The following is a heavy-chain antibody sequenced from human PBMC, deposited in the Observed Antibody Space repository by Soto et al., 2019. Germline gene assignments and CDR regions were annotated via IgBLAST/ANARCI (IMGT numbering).Heavy chain of an antibody. CDR1: GFTFSIYS. J-gene: IGHJ4*02. D-gene: IGHD4-17*01. CDR2: ISSSSSYI. Sequence: GGSLRLSCAASGFTFSIYSMNWVGQAPGKGLEWVSSISSSSSYIYYADSVKGRFTISRDNAKNSLYLQMNSLRAEDTAVYYCARALYGDFAFDYWGQGTLVTVSS. CDR3: ARALYGDFAFDY. V-gene: IGHV3-21*01.